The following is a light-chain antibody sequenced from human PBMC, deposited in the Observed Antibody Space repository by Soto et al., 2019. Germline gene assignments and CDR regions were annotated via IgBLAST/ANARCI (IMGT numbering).Light chain of an antibody. CDR3: QQLIPMYT. CDR1: QGISSY. CDR2: AAS. V-gene: IGKV1-9*01. J-gene: IGKJ2*01. Sequence: IQLTQSPSSLSASVGDRVTITCRASQGISSYLAWYQQKPGKAPKLLIYAASTLQGGVPSRFSGSGSGTDFTLTISSLQPEDFATYYCQQLIPMYTFGQGTKLEIK.